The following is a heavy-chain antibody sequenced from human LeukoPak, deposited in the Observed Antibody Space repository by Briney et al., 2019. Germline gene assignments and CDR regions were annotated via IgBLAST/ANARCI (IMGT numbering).Heavy chain of an antibody. D-gene: IGHD2-2*01. CDR1: GGSFSGYY. CDR2: INHSGST. V-gene: IGHV4-34*01. Sequence: SETLSLTCAVYGGSFSGYYWSWIRQPPGKGLEWIGEINHSGSTNYNPSLKSRVTISVDTSKNQFSLKLSSVTAADTAVYYCARRYCSSTSCYFYFQRWGQGTLVTVSS. J-gene: IGHJ1*01. CDR3: ARRYCSSTSCYFYFQR.